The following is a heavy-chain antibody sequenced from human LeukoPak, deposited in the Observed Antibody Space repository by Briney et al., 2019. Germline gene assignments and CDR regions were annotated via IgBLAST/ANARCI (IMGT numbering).Heavy chain of an antibody. CDR3: ARDRRYGDYQALISDY. CDR2: INPNSGGT. V-gene: IGHV1-2*04. Sequence: ASVKVSCKASGYTFTGYHMHWVRQAPGQGLEWMGWINPNSGGTNYAQKFQGWVTMTRDTSISTAYMELSRLRSDDTAVYYCARDRRYGDYQALISDYWGQGTLVTVSS. CDR1: GYTFTGYH. J-gene: IGHJ4*02. D-gene: IGHD4-17*01.